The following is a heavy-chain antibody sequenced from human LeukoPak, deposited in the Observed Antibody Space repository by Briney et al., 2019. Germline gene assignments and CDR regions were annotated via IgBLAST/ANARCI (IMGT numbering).Heavy chain of an antibody. Sequence: GGSLRLSCAASGFTFDDYGMSWVRQAPGKGLEWVSGINWNGGSTGYADSVKGRFTISRDNAKNSLYLQMSSLRAEDTALYYCARDGDYYDSSGPFGYWGQGTLVTVSS. CDR1: GFTFDDYG. J-gene: IGHJ4*02. CDR3: ARDGDYYDSSGPFGY. V-gene: IGHV3-20*04. CDR2: INWNGGST. D-gene: IGHD3-22*01.